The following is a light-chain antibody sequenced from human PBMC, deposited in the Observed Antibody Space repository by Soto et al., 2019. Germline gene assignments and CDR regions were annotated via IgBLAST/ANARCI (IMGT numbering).Light chain of an antibody. CDR3: QQDHTYVS. CDR2: KAS. Sequence: DIQMTQSPSTLPASVGDRVTITCRASQTIGTWLAWFQQKPGKAPELLIYKASILESGVPSRFSGSGSGTEFSLTLSSLQPDDFATYYCQQDHTYVSFGQGTKVDIK. J-gene: IGKJ1*01. CDR1: QTIGTW. V-gene: IGKV1-5*03.